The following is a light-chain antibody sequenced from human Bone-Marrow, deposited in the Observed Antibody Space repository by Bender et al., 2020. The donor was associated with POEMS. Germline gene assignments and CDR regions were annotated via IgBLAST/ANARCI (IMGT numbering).Light chain of an antibody. CDR1: SSDVGGYNY. CDR3: GSYTRGTTPNV. V-gene: IGLV2-14*01. Sequence: QSALTQPASVSGSPGQSITISCSGTSSDVGGYNYVSWYQQHPGRAPKLLIYEVSKRPSGVSDRFSASKSGNTASLTISGLQAEDEADYFCGSYTRGTTPNVFGTGTKVTVV. J-gene: IGLJ1*01. CDR2: EVS.